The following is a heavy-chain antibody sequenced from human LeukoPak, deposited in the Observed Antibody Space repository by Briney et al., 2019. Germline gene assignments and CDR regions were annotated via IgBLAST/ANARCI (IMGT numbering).Heavy chain of an antibody. V-gene: IGHV3-23*01. CDR2: ITGSGSST. Sequence: GGSLRLSCAASGFTFSTYAMGWVRQAPGKGLEWVSGITGSGSSTYYADSVKGRFTISRDNAKNSLYLQMNSLRAEDTAVYYCARDYYDSSGYRSSDYWGQGTLVTVSS. CDR3: ARDYYDSSGYRSSDY. CDR1: GFTFSTYA. J-gene: IGHJ4*02. D-gene: IGHD3-22*01.